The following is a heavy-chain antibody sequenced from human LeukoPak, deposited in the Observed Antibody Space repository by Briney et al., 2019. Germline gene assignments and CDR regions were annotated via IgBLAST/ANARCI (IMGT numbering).Heavy chain of an antibody. Sequence: SETLSLTCAVYGGSFSGYYWSWIRQPPGKGLEWIGEINHSGSTNYNPSLKSRVTISVDKSKNQFSLKLSSVTAADTAVYYCARDLSIAARGWFDPWGQGTLVTVSS. CDR2: INHSGST. D-gene: IGHD6-6*01. J-gene: IGHJ5*02. CDR1: GGSFSGYY. V-gene: IGHV4-34*01. CDR3: ARDLSIAARGWFDP.